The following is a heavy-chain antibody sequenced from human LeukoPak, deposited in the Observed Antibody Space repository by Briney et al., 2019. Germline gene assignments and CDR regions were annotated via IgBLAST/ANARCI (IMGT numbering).Heavy chain of an antibody. V-gene: IGHV1-24*01. CDR1: GYTLTELS. CDR2: VDPEDGET. Sequence: ASVKVSCKVSGYTLTELSMHWVRQAPGKGLEWMGSVDPEDGETIYAQKFQGRVTMTRDTSISTAYMELSRLRSDDTAVYYCARDRQYFDWPHPGYFDYWGQGTLVTVSS. D-gene: IGHD3-9*01. J-gene: IGHJ4*02. CDR3: ARDRQYFDWPHPGYFDY.